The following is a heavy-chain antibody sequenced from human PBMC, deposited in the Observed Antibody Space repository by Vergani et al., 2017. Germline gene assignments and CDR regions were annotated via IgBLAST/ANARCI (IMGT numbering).Heavy chain of an antibody. CDR3: ARDSRYCSSTSCYVGRDWFDP. Sequence: QVQLVQSGAKVKKPGSSVKVSCKASGATFRSNTISWVRQVPGQGLEWMGRIIPVLGKTKYAQDFQGRLTITADTSTSTAYMELTSLRSQDTAVYYCARDSRYCSSTSCYVGRDWFDPWGQGTLVTVSS. V-gene: IGHV1-69*08. J-gene: IGHJ5*02. D-gene: IGHD2-2*01. CDR2: IIPVLGKT. CDR1: GATFRSNT.